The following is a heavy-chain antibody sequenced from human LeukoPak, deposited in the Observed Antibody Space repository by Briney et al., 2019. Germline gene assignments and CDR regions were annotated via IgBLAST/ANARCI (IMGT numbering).Heavy chain of an antibody. CDR3: ARGCYYGSGSYIHHYYYYGMDV. V-gene: IGHV4-34*01. J-gene: IGHJ6*04. D-gene: IGHD3-10*01. CDR2: INHSGST. CDR1: GGSFSGYY. Sequence: SETLSLTCAVYGGSFSGYYWSWIRQPPGKGLEWIGEINHSGSTNYNPSLKSRVTISVDTSKNQFSLKLSSVTAADTAVYYCARGCYYGSGSYIHHYYYYGMDVWGKGTTVTVSS.